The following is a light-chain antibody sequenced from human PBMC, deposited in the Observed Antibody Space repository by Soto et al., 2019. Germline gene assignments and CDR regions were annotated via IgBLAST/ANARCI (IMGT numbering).Light chain of an antibody. V-gene: IGKV3-15*01. CDR2: GAS. CDR1: QRVSSN. J-gene: IGKJ2*01. CDR3: QQYNNWLYT. Sequence: IVRTRSPSTMSVSPGVRATLSCRASQRVSSNLAWYPQKPCQAPRLLIYGASTRATGIPARFSGSGSGTEFTLTISSLQSEDFAVYYCQQYNNWLYTFGQGTKLEIK.